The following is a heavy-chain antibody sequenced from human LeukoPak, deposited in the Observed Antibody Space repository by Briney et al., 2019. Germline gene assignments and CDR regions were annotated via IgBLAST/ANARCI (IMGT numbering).Heavy chain of an antibody. Sequence: ASLRLSCAASGFSFSNYGMSWVRQAPGKGLEWVSAISGSGGSTYYADSVKGRFTISRDNSKNTLYLQMNSLRAEDTAVYYCSASGSYYEPFDYWGQGTLVTVSS. CDR1: GFSFSNYG. D-gene: IGHD1-26*01. J-gene: IGHJ4*02. CDR2: ISGSGGST. CDR3: SASGSYYEPFDY. V-gene: IGHV3-23*01.